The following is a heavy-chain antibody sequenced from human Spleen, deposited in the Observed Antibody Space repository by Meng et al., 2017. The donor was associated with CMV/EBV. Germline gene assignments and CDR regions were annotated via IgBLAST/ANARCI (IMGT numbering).Heavy chain of an antibody. CDR3: ARRSGYYTGNVY. CDR2: IYYSGGT. V-gene: IGHV4-59*08. CDR1: GGSISSYY. D-gene: IGHD3-3*01. Sequence: SETLSLTCTVSGGSISSYYWSWIRQPPGKGLEWIGYIYYSGGTNYNPSLKSRVTISVDTSKNQFSLKLSSVTAADTAVYYCARRSGYYTGNVYWGQGTLVTVSS. J-gene: IGHJ4*02.